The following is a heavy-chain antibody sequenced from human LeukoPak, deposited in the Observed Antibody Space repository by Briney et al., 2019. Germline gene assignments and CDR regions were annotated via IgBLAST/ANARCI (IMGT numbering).Heavy chain of an antibody. CDR1: GFTFSSYA. V-gene: IGHV3-23*01. D-gene: IGHD6-13*01. Sequence: GGSLRLSCAASGFTFSSYAMSWVRQAPGRGLEWVSAISGSGGSTYYADSVKGRFTISRDNSKNTLYLQMNSLRAEDTAVYYCAKASAAPGDFDYWGQGTLVTVSS. CDR3: AKASAAPGDFDY. CDR2: ISGSGGST. J-gene: IGHJ4*02.